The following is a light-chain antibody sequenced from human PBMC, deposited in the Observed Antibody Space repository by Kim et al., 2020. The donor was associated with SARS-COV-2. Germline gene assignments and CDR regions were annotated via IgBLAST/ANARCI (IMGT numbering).Light chain of an antibody. Sequence: SYELTQPPSVSVSSGQTASITCSGDKLGEKYACWYQQKPGQSPVLVIYQDSKRPSGIPERFSGSNSGNTATLTISGTQAMDEADYYCQAWDSSTADVVFG. CDR2: QDS. J-gene: IGLJ2*01. CDR3: QAWDSSTADVV. V-gene: IGLV3-1*01. CDR1: KLGEKY.